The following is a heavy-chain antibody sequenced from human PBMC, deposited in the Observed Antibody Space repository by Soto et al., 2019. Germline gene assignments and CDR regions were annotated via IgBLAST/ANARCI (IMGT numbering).Heavy chain of an antibody. D-gene: IGHD6-13*01. CDR2: ISGSGGST. Sequence: WSLRLSCAASGFTFSSYAMSWVRQAPGKGLEWVSAISGSGGSTYYADSVKGRFTISRDNSKNTLYLQMNSLRAEDTAVYYCAKDFPIAAAGPNWFDPWGQGTLVTVSS. CDR3: AKDFPIAAAGPNWFDP. J-gene: IGHJ5*02. CDR1: GFTFSSYA. V-gene: IGHV3-23*01.